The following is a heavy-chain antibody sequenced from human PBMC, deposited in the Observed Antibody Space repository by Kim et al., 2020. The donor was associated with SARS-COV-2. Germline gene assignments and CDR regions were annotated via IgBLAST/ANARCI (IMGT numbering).Heavy chain of an antibody. Sequence: GGSLRLSCAASGFTFSSYSMNWVRQAPGKGLEWVSYISSSSSTIYYADSVKGRFTISRDNAKNSLYLQKNSLRDEDTAVYYWAGDIVVVPAAHHYYYYYGMDIWDQGTTVTISS. CDR3: AGDIVVVPAAHHYYYYYGMDI. CDR1: GFTFSSYS. CDR2: ISSSSSTI. V-gene: IGHV3-48*02. J-gene: IGHJ6*02. D-gene: IGHD2-2*01.